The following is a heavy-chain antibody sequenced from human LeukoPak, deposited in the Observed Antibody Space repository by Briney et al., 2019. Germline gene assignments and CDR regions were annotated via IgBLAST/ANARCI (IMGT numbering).Heavy chain of an antibody. CDR1: GGTFSTNA. CDR3: ARVRTLRFLEWLFYY. Sequence: ASVKVSCKASGGTFSTNAISWVRQAPGQGLEWMGGIIPIFNTANYAQKFQDRVTITADKSTSTVYMELSRLRSDDTAVYYCARVRTLRFLEWLFYYWGQGTLVTVSS. V-gene: IGHV1-69*06. CDR2: IIPIFNTA. J-gene: IGHJ4*02. D-gene: IGHD3-3*01.